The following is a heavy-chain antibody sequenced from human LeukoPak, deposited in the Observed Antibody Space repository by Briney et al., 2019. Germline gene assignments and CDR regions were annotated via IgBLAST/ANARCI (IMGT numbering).Heavy chain of an antibody. D-gene: IGHD6-19*01. CDR3: ARDGSEQWLELGGNDY. Sequence: PGRSLRLSCAASGFTFSSYGMHWVRQAPGKGLEWVAVIWYDGSNKYYADSVKGRFTISRDNSKNTLYLQMDSLRAEDTAVYYCARDGSEQWLELGGNDYWGQGTLVTVSS. CDR2: IWYDGSNK. J-gene: IGHJ4*02. CDR1: GFTFSSYG. V-gene: IGHV3-33*01.